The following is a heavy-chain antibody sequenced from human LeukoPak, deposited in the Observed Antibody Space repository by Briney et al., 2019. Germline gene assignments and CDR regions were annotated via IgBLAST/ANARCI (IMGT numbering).Heavy chain of an antibody. CDR3: ARETSQKGAHYMDV. V-gene: IGHV4-59*01. J-gene: IGHJ6*03. D-gene: IGHD3-16*01. Sequence: SETLSLTCTVSGGSLSSYYWSWIRHPPGKGLKWIGHVYYSGYTTYSPSLSSRVTISVDTSKYQFSLKLSSVTAADTAVYYCARETSQKGAHYMDVWGKGTTITISS. CDR1: GGSLSSYY. CDR2: VYYSGYT.